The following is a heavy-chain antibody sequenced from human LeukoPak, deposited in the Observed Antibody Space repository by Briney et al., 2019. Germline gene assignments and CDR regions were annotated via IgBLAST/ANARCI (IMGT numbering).Heavy chain of an antibody. V-gene: IGHV5-51*01. Sequence: GESLKISCKGSGYSFTSYWIGWVRQMPGKSLEWMGIIYPGDSDTRYSPSFQGQVTISADKSISTAYLQWSSLKASDTAMYYCARPIAVAGTRGSYYFDYWGQGTLVTVSS. D-gene: IGHD6-19*01. CDR3: ARPIAVAGTRGSYYFDY. J-gene: IGHJ4*02. CDR1: GYSFTSYW. CDR2: IYPGDSDT.